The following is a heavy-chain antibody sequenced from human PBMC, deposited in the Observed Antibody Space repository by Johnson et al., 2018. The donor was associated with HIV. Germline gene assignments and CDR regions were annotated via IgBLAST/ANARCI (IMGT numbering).Heavy chain of an antibody. CDR2: IGTAGDT. CDR3: ARGSRYTYDNDDVHLLHAFDI. J-gene: IGHJ3*02. V-gene: IGHV3-13*01. Sequence: VQLVESGGGVVQPGRSLRLSCAASGFTFSSYDMHWVRQATGKGLEWVSTIGTAGDTYYPGSVKGRVTVAREDAENSLYLQMNSLRAEDKAVYYCARGSRYTYDNDDVHLLHAFDIWGQGTMVTVSS. D-gene: IGHD3-16*01. CDR1: GFTFSSYD.